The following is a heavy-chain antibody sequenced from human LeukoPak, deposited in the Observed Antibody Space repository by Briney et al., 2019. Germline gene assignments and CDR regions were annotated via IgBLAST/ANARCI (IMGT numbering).Heavy chain of an antibody. J-gene: IGHJ4*02. Sequence: TSETLSLTCTVSGGSINSYHWSWLRQPAGEGLEWIGRLYSSGSFNYNPSLKSRVSMSVDTSKNQFSLKLTSVTAADTAVYFCARGGKATVVTLWGPGILVTVS. D-gene: IGHD4-23*01. CDR2: LYSSGSF. CDR1: GGSINSYH. CDR3: ARGGKATVVTL. V-gene: IGHV4-4*07.